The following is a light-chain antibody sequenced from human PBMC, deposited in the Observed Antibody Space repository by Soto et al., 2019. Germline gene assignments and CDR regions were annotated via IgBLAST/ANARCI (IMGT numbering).Light chain of an antibody. CDR2: INN. CDR3: WSEDDSRAVFV. V-gene: IGLV1-44*01. Sequence: QSVLTQPPSAYGTPVQRVTISCSGSTSNIGSHYVTWYQQGPGTASKLLIHINNERHSGVPDRVSGSKSGMSATLAISGLQFEDGAVYYCWSEDDSRAVFVFGTATKLTV. J-gene: IGLJ1*01. CDR1: TSNIGSHY.